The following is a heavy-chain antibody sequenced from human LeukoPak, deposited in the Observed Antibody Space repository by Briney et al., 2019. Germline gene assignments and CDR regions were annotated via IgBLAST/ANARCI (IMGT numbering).Heavy chain of an antibody. CDR2: ISSSGDII. Sequence: PGGSLRLSCAASGFTFSSYEMSWVRQAPGKGLEWVSYISSSGDIIYYADSVKGRFTISRDNAKNSLYLQMSSLRAEDTAVYYCATSPGLGYSSALTCVDYWGQGTLVTVSS. J-gene: IGHJ4*02. V-gene: IGHV3-48*03. CDR3: ATSPGLGYSSALTCVDY. CDR1: GFTFSSYE. D-gene: IGHD6-25*01.